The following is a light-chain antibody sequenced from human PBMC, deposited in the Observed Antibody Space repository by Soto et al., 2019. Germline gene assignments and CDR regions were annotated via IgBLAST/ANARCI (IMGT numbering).Light chain of an antibody. CDR1: ISDVGGYNF. CDR3: SSYTSGSTTYV. CDR2: EVS. V-gene: IGLV2-14*01. Sequence: QSLLTQPASVSGSPGQSITISCTGTISDVGGYNFVSWNRQHPDKAPKLMIFEVSNRPSGVSNRFSGSKSGNTASLTISGLQAEDEADYYCSSYTSGSTTYVFGTGTKVNVL. J-gene: IGLJ1*01.